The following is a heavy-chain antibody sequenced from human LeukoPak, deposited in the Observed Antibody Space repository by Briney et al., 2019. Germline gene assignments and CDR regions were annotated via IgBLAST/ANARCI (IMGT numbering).Heavy chain of an antibody. V-gene: IGHV3-23*01. D-gene: IGHD3-22*01. CDR1: GFTFSTYA. Sequence: PGGSLRLSCAASGFTFSTYAMSWVRQAPGKGLEWVSTISGSGGSTYYADSVKGRFTISRDNAKNSLYLQMNSLRDEDTAVYYCASAHYYDSSLNYYYYGMDVWGQGTTVTVSS. CDR3: ASAHYYDSSLNYYYYGMDV. J-gene: IGHJ6*02. CDR2: ISGSGGST.